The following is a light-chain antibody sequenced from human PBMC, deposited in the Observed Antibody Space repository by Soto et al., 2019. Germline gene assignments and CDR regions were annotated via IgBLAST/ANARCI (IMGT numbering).Light chain of an antibody. V-gene: IGLV1-40*01. CDR1: RSNIGAGYD. Sequence: QSVLTQPPSVCGAPGQRVTISCTGSRSNIGAGYDVHWYQQLPGTAPKLLIYGNSNRPSGVPDRFSGSKSGTSASLAITGLHAEDEADYYCQSYDSSLSGWLFGGGTKLTVL. CDR3: QSYDSSLSGWL. CDR2: GNS. J-gene: IGLJ3*02.